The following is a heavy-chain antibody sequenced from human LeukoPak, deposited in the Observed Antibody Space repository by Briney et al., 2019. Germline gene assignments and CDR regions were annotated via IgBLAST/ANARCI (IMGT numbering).Heavy chain of an antibody. CDR2: IYPGDSDT. J-gene: IGHJ4*02. Sequence: GESLKISCKGSGYSFTSYWIGWVRQMPGKGLEWMGIIYPGDSDTRYSPSFQGQVTISADKSISTAYLQWSSLKASDTAMYYCARQGNTAMVTGDPSILDYWGQGTLATISS. CDR1: GYSFTSYW. CDR3: ARQGNTAMVTGDPSILDY. V-gene: IGHV5-51*01. D-gene: IGHD5-18*01.